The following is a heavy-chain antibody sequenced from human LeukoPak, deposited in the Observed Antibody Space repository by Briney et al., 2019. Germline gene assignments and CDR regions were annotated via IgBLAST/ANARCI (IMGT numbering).Heavy chain of an antibody. CDR2: ISGSGGST. D-gene: IGHD2-21*02. Sequence: GGSLRLSCAASGLTFSSYAMSWVRQAPGKGLEWVSAISGSGGSTYYADSVKGRFTISRDNSKNTLYLQMNSLRAEDTAVYYCAKDRILCGGDCSGYWGQGTLVTVSS. CDR1: GLTFSSYA. J-gene: IGHJ4*02. V-gene: IGHV3-23*01. CDR3: AKDRILCGGDCSGY.